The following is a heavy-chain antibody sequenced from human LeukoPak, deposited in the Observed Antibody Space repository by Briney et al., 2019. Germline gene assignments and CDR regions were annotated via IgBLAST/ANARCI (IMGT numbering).Heavy chain of an antibody. J-gene: IGHJ4*02. CDR2: IYYSGST. CDR1: GDSISSSSYY. CDR3: ASYSLRYFDWLLLPSGYFDY. V-gene: IGHV4-39*07. Sequence: PSETLSLTCTVSGDSISSSSYYWGWIRQPPGKGLEWIGSIYYSGSTYYNPSLKSRVTISVDTSKNQFSLKLSSVTAADTAVYYCASYSLRYFDWLLLPSGYFDYWGQGTLVTVSS. D-gene: IGHD3-9*01.